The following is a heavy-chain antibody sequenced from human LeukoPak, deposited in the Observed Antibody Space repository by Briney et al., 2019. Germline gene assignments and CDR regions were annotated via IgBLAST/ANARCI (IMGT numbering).Heavy chain of an antibody. CDR2: ISDSGGST. D-gene: IGHD5-18*01. Sequence: GGSLRLSCAVSGFTFSIYAMSGFRQAPGKGLEWVSVISDSGGSTYYADSVKGRFTISRDNSKNTLSLQMNSLRAEDTAVYYCGKVGGYHYGYVLYCGQGTLVTVSS. CDR1: GFTFSIYA. CDR3: GKVGGYHYGYVLY. J-gene: IGHJ4*02. V-gene: IGHV3-23*01.